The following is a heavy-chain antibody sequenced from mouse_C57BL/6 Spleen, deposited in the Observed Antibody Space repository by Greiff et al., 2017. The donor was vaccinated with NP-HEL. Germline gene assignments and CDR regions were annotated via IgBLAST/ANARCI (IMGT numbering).Heavy chain of an antibody. Sequence: DVQLVESGGGLVKPGGSLKLSCAASGFTFSSYAMSWVRQTPEKRLEWVATISDGGSYTYYPDNVKGRFTISRDNAKNNLYLQMSHLKSEDTAMYYCAREDGYPDYWGQGTTLTVSS. D-gene: IGHD1-1*01. CDR1: GFTFSSYA. V-gene: IGHV5-4*01. J-gene: IGHJ2*01. CDR2: ISDGGSYT. CDR3: AREDGYPDY.